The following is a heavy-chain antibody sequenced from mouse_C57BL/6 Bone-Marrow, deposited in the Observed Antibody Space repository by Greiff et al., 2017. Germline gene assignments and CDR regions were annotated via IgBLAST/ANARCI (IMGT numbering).Heavy chain of an antibody. Sequence: VQLKQSGAELVRPGASVKLSCTASGFNIKDDYMHWVKQRPEQGLEWIGWIDPENGDTEYASKFQGKANITADTSSNTAYLQLSSLTSEDTAVYYCTTLYYEYDEDYWGQGTTLTVSS. CDR3: TTLYYEYDEDY. V-gene: IGHV14-4*01. CDR2: IDPENGDT. D-gene: IGHD2-4*01. CDR1: GFNIKDDY. J-gene: IGHJ2*01.